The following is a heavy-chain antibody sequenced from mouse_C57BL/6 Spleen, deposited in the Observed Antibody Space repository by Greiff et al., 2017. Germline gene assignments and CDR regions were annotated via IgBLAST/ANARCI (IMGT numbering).Heavy chain of an antibody. J-gene: IGHJ1*03. CDR1: GFNIKNTY. V-gene: IGHV14-3*01. Sequence: EVQLQQSVAELVRPGASVKLSCTASGFNIKNTYMHWVKQRPEQGLEWIGRIDPANGNTKYAPKFQGKATITADTSSNTAYLQLSRLTSEDTAIYYCAPLDGNSDSDWYFDVWGTGTTVTVSS. D-gene: IGHD2-1*01. CDR3: APLDGNSDSDWYFDV. CDR2: IDPANGNT.